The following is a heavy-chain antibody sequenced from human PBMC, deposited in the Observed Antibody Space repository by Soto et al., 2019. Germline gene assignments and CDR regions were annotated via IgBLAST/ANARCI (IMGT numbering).Heavy chain of an antibody. CDR2: ISWDGGST. J-gene: IGHJ6*02. V-gene: IGHV3-43D*03. CDR3: AKDGNYDILTGYYYYYYGMDV. Sequence: GGSLRLSCAASGFTFDDYAMHWVRQAPGKGLEWVSLISWDGGSTYYADSVKGRFTISRDNSKNSLYLQMNSLRAEDTALYYCAKDGNYDILTGYYYYYYGMDVWGQGTTVTVSS. CDR1: GFTFDDYA. D-gene: IGHD3-9*01.